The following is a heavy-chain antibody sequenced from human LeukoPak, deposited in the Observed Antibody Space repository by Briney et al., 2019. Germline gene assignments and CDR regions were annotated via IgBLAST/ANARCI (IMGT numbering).Heavy chain of an antibody. CDR1: GGSISSGGYY. Sequence: SETLSLTCTVSGGSISSGGYYWSWIRQHPGKGLEWIGYIYYSGSTYYNPSLKSRVTISVDTSKNQFSLKLSSVTAAGTAVYYCARQAYSGNLGWFDPWGQGTLVTVSS. J-gene: IGHJ5*02. V-gene: IGHV4-31*03. D-gene: IGHD6-13*01. CDR3: ARQAYSGNLGWFDP. CDR2: IYYSGST.